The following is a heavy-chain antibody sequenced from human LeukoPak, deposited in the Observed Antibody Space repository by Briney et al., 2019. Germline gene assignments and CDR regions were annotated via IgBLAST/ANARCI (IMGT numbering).Heavy chain of an antibody. V-gene: IGHV4-39*01. D-gene: IGHD1-7*01. CDR2: IYYSGST. CDR3: ARGNWNYLKI. CDR1: GGSISSSSYY. J-gene: IGHJ3*01. Sequence: SETLSLTCTVSGGSISSSSYYWGWIRQPPGTGLEWIGSIYYSGSTYYNPSLKSRVTISVDTSKNQFSLKLSSVTAADTAVYYCARGNWNYLKIWGQGTMVTVSS.